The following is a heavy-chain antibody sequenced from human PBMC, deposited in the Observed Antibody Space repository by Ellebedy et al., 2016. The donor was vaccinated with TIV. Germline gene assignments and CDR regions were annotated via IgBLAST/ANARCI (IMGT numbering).Heavy chain of an antibody. V-gene: IGHV4-39*01. Sequence: MPSETLSLTCTVSGGSISSSGYYRGWIRQPPGKGLEWIGSVYYSGSPYYNPSLKSRVTISVDTSKNQFSLMLSSVTAADTALYYCARGTATIITHPFDSWGQGTLVTVSS. CDR3: ARGTATIITHPFDS. J-gene: IGHJ4*02. CDR2: VYYSGSP. CDR1: GGSISSSGYY. D-gene: IGHD5-12*01.